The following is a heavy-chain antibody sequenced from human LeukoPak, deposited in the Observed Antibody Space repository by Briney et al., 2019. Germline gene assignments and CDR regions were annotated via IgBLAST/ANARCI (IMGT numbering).Heavy chain of an antibody. J-gene: IGHJ4*02. D-gene: IGHD6-19*01. CDR1: GFTFSSYS. V-gene: IGHV3-21*01. Sequence: GGSLRLSCAASGFTFSSYSMNWVRQAPGKGLEWVSSISSSSSYIYYADSVKGRFTISRNNAKNSLYLQMNSLRAEDTAVYYCARERDRLAVAGSEFDYWGQGTLVTVSS. CDR3: ARERDRLAVAGSEFDY. CDR2: ISSSSSYI.